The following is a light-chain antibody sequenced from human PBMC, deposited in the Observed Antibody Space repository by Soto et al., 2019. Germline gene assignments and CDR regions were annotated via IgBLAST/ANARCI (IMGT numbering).Light chain of an antibody. J-gene: IGKJ5*01. CDR2: DAS. CDR1: QSVSSN. CDR3: QQRSNWPSIT. V-gene: IGKV3-11*01. Sequence: THSPSTLSLSPGGRATLSGGASQSVSSNLAWYQQKPGQAPRLLIYDASNRATGIPARFSGSGSGTDFTLTINSLEPEDFAVYYCQQRSNWPSITFGQGTRLEIK.